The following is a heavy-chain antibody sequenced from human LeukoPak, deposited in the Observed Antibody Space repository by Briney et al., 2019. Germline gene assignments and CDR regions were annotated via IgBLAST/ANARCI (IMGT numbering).Heavy chain of an antibody. CDR1: GGSISSSSYY. Sequence: PSETLSLTCTVSGGSISSSSYYWGWIRQPPGKGLEWIGSIYYSGSTYYNPSLKSRVTISVDTSKNQFSLKLSSVTAADTAVYYCAREGGYSGSPSYYYYMDVWGKGTTVTVSS. J-gene: IGHJ6*03. CDR3: AREGGYSGSPSYYYYMDV. CDR2: IYYSGST. V-gene: IGHV4-39*07. D-gene: IGHD1-26*01.